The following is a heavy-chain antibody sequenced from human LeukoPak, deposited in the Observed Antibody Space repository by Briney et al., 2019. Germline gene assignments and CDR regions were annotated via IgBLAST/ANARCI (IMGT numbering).Heavy chain of an antibody. Sequence: AGGSLRLSCAASGFTFSSYWMHWVRHAPPKGLVWVSRINSDGSSTSYADSVKGRFTISRDNAKNTLYLQMNSLRAEDTAVYYCAKSVTVTRRGIDYWGQGTLVTVSS. J-gene: IGHJ4*02. CDR1: GFTFSSYW. D-gene: IGHD4-17*01. CDR2: INSDGSST. CDR3: AKSVTVTRRGIDY. V-gene: IGHV3-74*01.